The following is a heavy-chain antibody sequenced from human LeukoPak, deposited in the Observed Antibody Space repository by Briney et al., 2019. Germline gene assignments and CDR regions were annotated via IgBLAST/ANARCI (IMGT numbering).Heavy chain of an antibody. CDR2: ISGSGGST. D-gene: IGHD6-13*01. V-gene: IGHV3-23*01. CDR1: GFTVSSNY. J-gene: IGHJ5*02. Sequence: PGGSLRLSCAASGFTVSSNYMSWVRQAPGKGLKWVSAISGSGGSTYYADSVEGRFTISRDNSKNTLYLQMNSLRAEDTAVYYCAKSIATAGAGDSWGQGTLVTVSS. CDR3: AKSIATAGAGDS.